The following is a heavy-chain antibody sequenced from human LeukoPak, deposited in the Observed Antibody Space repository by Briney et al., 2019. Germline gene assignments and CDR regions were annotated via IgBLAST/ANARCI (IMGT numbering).Heavy chain of an antibody. CDR3: ANSIAVAGRQGAFDI. Sequence: GGSLRLSCAASGFTFSDYGMNWVRQAPGKGLEWVSAISGSGGSTYYADSVKGRFTISRDNSKNTLYLQMNSLRAEDTAVYYCANSIAVAGRQGAFDIWGQGTMVTVSS. J-gene: IGHJ3*02. V-gene: IGHV3-23*01. D-gene: IGHD6-19*01. CDR1: GFTFSDYG. CDR2: ISGSGGST.